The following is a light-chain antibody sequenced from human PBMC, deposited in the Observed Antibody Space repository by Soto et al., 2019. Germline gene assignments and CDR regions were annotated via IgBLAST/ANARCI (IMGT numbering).Light chain of an antibody. CDR2: GAS. V-gene: IGKV3-15*01. CDR1: QSVSSN. CDR3: QQYNSWPT. Sequence: EIVLTQSPATLSVSPGERATLSCRASQSVSSNLAWYQQKPGQAPSLLIYGASTRATGIPARFSGSGSGTDFTLIISSLMSDVFAVYYCQQYNSWPTFGQGTRVEIK. J-gene: IGKJ1*01.